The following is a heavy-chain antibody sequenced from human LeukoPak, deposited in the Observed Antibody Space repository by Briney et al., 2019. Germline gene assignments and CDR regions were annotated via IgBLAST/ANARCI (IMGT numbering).Heavy chain of an antibody. CDR3: ARGKYYCSGGTCAPPLDS. Sequence: SETLSLTCAVYGGSLSGYYWTWVRQPPGKGLEWIGEINHSGSNIYNPSLKSRVTMSVDTTKNQVSLKMTSLTAADTAVYYCARGKYYCSGGTCAPPLDSWGQGTLVIVSS. CDR1: GGSLSGYY. CDR2: INHSGSN. D-gene: IGHD2-15*01. J-gene: IGHJ4*02. V-gene: IGHV4-34*01.